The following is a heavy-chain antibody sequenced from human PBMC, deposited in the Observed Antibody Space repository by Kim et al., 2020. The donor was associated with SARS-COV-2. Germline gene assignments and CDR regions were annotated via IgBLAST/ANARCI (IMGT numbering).Heavy chain of an antibody. CDR3: ARDGARIVGATTGDY. J-gene: IGHJ4*02. D-gene: IGHD1-26*01. CDR2: ISAYNGNT. CDR1: GYTFTSYG. V-gene: IGHV1-18*04. Sequence: ASVKVSCKASGYTFTSYGISWVRQAPGQGLEWMGWISAYNGNTNYAQKLQGRVTMTTDTSTSTAHMELRSLRSDDTAVYYCARDGARIVGATTGDYWGQGTLVTVSS.